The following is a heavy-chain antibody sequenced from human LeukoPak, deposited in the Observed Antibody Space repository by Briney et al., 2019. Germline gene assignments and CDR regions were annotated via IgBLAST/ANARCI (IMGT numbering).Heavy chain of an antibody. V-gene: IGHV3-7*01. CDR1: GFTFSNYW. J-gene: IGHJ4*02. Sequence: GGSLRLSCAASGFTFSNYWMAWVRQAPGKGLEWVANVEKDGSGKNYVDSVKGRFIISRDNAKNSLYLQMNSLRVEDTAVYFCAREVATGTGAYIYWGQGTLVTVSS. CDR3: AREVATGTGAYIY. CDR2: VEKDGSGK. D-gene: IGHD6-13*01.